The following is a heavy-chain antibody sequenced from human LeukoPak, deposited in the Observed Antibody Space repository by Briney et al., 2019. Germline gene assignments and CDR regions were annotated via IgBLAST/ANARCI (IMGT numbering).Heavy chain of an antibody. CDR1: AYTFTSSA. J-gene: IGHJ4*02. V-gene: IGHV1-18*01. D-gene: IGHD3-9*01. Sequence: GASVKVSCKASAYTFTSSAFTWVRQAPGQGLEWMGWISAYNGNTNYAQKLQGRVTMTTDTSTSTAYMELRSLGSDETAVYYCARVDLLTGYYFFDYWGQGTLVTVSS. CDR2: ISAYNGNT. CDR3: ARVDLLTGYYFFDY.